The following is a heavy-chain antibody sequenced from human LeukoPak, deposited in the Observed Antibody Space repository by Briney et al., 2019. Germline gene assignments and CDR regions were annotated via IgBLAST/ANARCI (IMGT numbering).Heavy chain of an antibody. V-gene: IGHV4-34*01. CDR3: ARGLSIAARSWVWFDP. D-gene: IGHD6-6*01. J-gene: IGHJ5*02. CDR2: INHSGST. CDR1: GGSFSGYY. Sequence: SETLSLTCAVYGGSFSGYYWSWIRQPPGKGLEWIGEINHSGSTNYNPSLKSRVTISVDTSKNQFSLKLSSVTAADTAVYYCARGLSIAARSWVWFDPWGQGTLVTVSS.